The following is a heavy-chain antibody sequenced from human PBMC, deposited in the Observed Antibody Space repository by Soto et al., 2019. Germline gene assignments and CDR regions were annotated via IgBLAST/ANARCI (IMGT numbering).Heavy chain of an antibody. V-gene: IGHV1-69*12. CDR1: GGTFSSYA. D-gene: IGHD6-13*01. Sequence: QVQLVQSGTEVKKPGSSVKVSCKASGGTFSSYAISWVRQAPGQGLEWMGGIIPIFGTANYAQKFQGRVTITADESPSTAYMELSSLRSEDTAVYYCGRGVLAALTYYFDYWGQGTLVTVSS. J-gene: IGHJ4*02. CDR2: IIPIFGTA. CDR3: GRGVLAALTYYFDY.